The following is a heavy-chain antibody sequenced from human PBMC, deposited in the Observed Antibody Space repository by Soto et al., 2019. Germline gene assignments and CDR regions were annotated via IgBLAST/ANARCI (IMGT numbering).Heavy chain of an antibody. CDR2: NSAYNGNT. CDR1: GYTFTSYG. CDR3: ARETGHIAAAGDFDY. Sequence: QVQLVQSGAEVKKPGASVKVSCKASGYTFTSYGISWVRQAPGQGLEWMGWNSAYNGNTNYAQKLQGRVIMTTDTYTSTAYMGLRSLRSDDTAVYYCARETGHIAAAGDFDYWGQGTLVTVSS. V-gene: IGHV1-18*01. J-gene: IGHJ4*02. D-gene: IGHD6-13*01.